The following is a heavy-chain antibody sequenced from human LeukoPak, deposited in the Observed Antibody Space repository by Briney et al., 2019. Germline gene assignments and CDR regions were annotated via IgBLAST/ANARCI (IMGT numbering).Heavy chain of an antibody. Sequence: SETLSLTCSVSGGSISSSSYYWGWIRPPPGEGLEWIGSVYYSGSTYYNLSLKSRLTISVDTSKNQFSLKLSSVTAADTAVYYCARLSLIVGGIDYWGQGTLVTVSS. V-gene: IGHV4-39*01. CDR1: GGSISSSSYY. J-gene: IGHJ4*02. CDR3: ARLSLIVGGIDY. CDR2: VYYSGST. D-gene: IGHD1-26*01.